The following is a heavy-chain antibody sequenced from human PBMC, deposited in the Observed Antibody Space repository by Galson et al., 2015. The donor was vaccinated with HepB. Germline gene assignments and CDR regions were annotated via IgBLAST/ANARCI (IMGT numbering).Heavy chain of an antibody. V-gene: IGHV4-39*01. CDR3: ARLGRYDFWSGYSRGLDY. Sequence: ETLSLTCTVSGGSISSSSYYWGWIRQPPGKGLEWIGSIYYSGSTYYNPSLKSRVTISVDTSKNQFSLKLSSVTAADTAVYYCARLGRYDFWSGYSRGLDYWGQGTLVTVSS. J-gene: IGHJ4*02. D-gene: IGHD3-3*01. CDR2: IYYSGST. CDR1: GGSISSSSYY.